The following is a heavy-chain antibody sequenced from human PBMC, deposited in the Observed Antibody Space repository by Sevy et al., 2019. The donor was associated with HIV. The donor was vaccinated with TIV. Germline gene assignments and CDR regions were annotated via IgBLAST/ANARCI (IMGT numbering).Heavy chain of an antibody. V-gene: IGHV3-7*01. CDR3: ARAQQVTMLVVIGGLYFDF. CDR1: GFTFSSYW. CDR2: IKQDMSEK. Sequence: GGSLRLSCAASGFTFSSYWMTWVRQAPGKGLEWVANIKQDMSEKYYADSVKGRFTISRENARNSLYLQMESLRAEETAVYYCARAQQVTMLVVIGGLYFDFWGQGTLVTVSS. D-gene: IGHD3-22*01. J-gene: IGHJ4*02.